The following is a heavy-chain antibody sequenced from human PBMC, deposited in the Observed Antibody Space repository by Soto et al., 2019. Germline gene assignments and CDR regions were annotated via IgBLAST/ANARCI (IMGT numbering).Heavy chain of an antibody. CDR1: GGSISSGGYY. CDR2: IYYSGST. D-gene: IGHD6-13*01. CDR3: ARDQGFRRIAAAGTLDRAWARCGMDV. Sequence: QVQLQESGPGLVKPSQTLSLTCTVSGGSISSGGYYWSWIRQHPGKGLEWIGYIYYSGSTYYNPYLKNRVTISVDTSKNQFSLKLSSVTAADTAVYYWARDQGFRRIAAAGTLDRAWARCGMDVWGQGTTVTVSS. J-gene: IGHJ6*02. V-gene: IGHV4-31*03.